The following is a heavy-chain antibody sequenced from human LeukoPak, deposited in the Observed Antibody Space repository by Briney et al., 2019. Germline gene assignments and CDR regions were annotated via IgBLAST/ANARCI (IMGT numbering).Heavy chain of an antibody. Sequence: SETLSLTCTVSGGSISSYYWSWIRQPPGKGLEWIGSIYYSGSTYYNPSLKSRVTISVDTSKNQFSLKLSSVTAADTAVYYCARHRVVPAATGLENWFDPWGQGTLVTVSS. CDR1: GGSISSYY. J-gene: IGHJ5*02. CDR3: ARHRVVPAATGLENWFDP. D-gene: IGHD2-2*01. V-gene: IGHV4-39*01. CDR2: IYYSGST.